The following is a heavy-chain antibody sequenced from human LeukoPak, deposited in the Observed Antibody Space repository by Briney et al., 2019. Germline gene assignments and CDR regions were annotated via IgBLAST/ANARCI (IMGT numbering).Heavy chain of an antibody. CDR1: VGSISSGYY. D-gene: IGHD3-3*01. V-gene: IGHV4-38-2*02. CDR3: ASINVRSLEWLNFDY. Sequence: SLTLSLTCTVSVGSISSGYYLGWNRQPPRKGLEWIGSIYYSGSTYYHPSPKCRVTISVDTSKKQVFLKANSVTAAHTAVYFCASINVRSLEWLNFDYWGQGTLVTVSS. CDR2: IYYSGST. J-gene: IGHJ4*02.